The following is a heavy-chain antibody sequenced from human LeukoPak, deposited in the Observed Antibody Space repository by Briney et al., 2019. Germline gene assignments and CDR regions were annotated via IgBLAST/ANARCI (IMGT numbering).Heavy chain of an antibody. D-gene: IGHD5-18*01. J-gene: IGHJ4*02. V-gene: IGHV3-49*03. CDR2: IRSSLYGATT. Sequence: GGSLRLSCSASGFTFGDQAMTWFRQAPGKGLEWIGFIRSSLYGATTESAASVKGRFTISRDDSKSIAYLQMNTLKTEDTGVYYCAKGYSYSDYWGQGTLVTVSS. CDR1: GFTFGDQA. CDR3: AKGYSYSDY.